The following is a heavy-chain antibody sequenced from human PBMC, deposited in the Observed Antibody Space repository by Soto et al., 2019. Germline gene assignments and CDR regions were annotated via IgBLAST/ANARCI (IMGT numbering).Heavy chain of an antibody. CDR2: IYYSGSA. V-gene: IGHV4-39*01. CDR1: GGSISSSDYY. D-gene: IGHD3-16*01. CDR3: ARHGLTAYMAYYFDF. Sequence: SETLSLTCTVSGGSISSSDYYWGWIRQPPGKGLEWIGNIYYSGSASYNPSLKSRVTISVDTSKNQVSLKLSSVTAADTAVYFCARHGLTAYMAYYFDFWGQGTLVTVSS. J-gene: IGHJ4*02.